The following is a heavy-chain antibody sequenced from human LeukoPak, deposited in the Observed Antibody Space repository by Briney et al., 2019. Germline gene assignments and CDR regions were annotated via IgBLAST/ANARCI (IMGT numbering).Heavy chain of an antibody. D-gene: IGHD5-12*01. V-gene: IGHV4-4*07. CDR3: ARVDIRTAFFDY. CDR2: IYSSGST. J-gene: IGHJ4*02. Sequence: PSKTLSLTCTVSGGSISSHIWSWIRQPAGKGLEWIGRIYSSGSTGYNPSLKSRVTMSLDTSKNQFSLNLSSVTAADTAVYYCARVDIRTAFFDYWGQGTLVTVSS. CDR1: GGSISSHI.